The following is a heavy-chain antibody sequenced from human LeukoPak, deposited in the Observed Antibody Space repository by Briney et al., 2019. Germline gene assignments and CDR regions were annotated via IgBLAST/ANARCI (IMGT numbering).Heavy chain of an antibody. Sequence: GGSLRLSCAASGFTFSNYEFNWVRQAPGKGLEWISYISSSGSTIYYADSVKGRFTISRDNAKNSLYLQMNSLRAEDTAVYYCARVDTAMVFVFDYWGQGTLVTVSS. CDR3: ARVDTAMVFVFDY. D-gene: IGHD5-18*01. V-gene: IGHV3-48*03. CDR2: ISSSGSTI. CDR1: GFTFSNYE. J-gene: IGHJ4*02.